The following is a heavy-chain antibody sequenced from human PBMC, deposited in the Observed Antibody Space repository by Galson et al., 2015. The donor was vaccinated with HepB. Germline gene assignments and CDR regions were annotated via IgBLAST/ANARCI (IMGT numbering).Heavy chain of an antibody. D-gene: IGHD1-26*01. CDR2: IWYDGSNA. CDR1: GFIFSSYG. CDR3: ARGSGSHYTWFDP. V-gene: IGHV3-33*01. J-gene: IGHJ5*02. Sequence: SLRLSCAASGFIFSSYGMHWVRQAPGKGLEWVAVIWYDGSNAYYADSVKGRFTISRDNSKNTLYLQIDSLGAEDTAVYYCARGSGSHYTWFDPWGQGTLVTVSS.